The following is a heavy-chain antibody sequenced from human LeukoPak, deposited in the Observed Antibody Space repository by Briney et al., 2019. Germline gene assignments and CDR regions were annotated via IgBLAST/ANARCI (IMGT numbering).Heavy chain of an antibody. D-gene: IGHD1-26*01. CDR3: AKDSSGSYYGPGRFFDY. Sequence: GRSLRLSCAASGFTFDDYAMHWVRHAPGKGLEWVSGISWNSGSIGYADSVKGRFTISRDNAKNSLYLQMNSLRAEDMALYYCAKDSSGSYYGPGRFFDYWGQGTLVTVSS. CDR2: ISWNSGSI. V-gene: IGHV3-9*03. CDR1: GFTFDDYA. J-gene: IGHJ4*02.